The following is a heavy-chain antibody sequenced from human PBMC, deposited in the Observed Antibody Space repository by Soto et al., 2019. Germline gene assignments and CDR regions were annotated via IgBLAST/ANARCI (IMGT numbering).Heavy chain of an antibody. CDR1: GFTFSSYA. CDR3: AKDRWIAVAGSPDY. J-gene: IGHJ4*02. V-gene: IGHV3-23*01. D-gene: IGHD6-19*01. Sequence: GGSLRLSCAASGFTFSSYAMSWVRQAPGKGVEWVSAISGSGGSTYYADSVKGRFTISRDNSKNTLYLQMNSLRAEDTAVYYCAKDRWIAVAGSPDYWGQGTLVTVSS. CDR2: ISGSGGST.